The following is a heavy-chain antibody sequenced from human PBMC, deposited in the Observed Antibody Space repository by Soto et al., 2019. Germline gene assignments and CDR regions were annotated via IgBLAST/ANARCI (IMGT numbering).Heavy chain of an antibody. Sequence: QGQLVESGGGVVQPGRSGRLSCAASGFTFSSYAMHWVRQAPGKGLEWVAIISYDGSNKYYADSVKGRFTISRDNSKNTLYLQMNSLRAEDTAVYYCARSGEWNYYDSSGYHYFDYWGQGTLVTVSS. V-gene: IGHV3-30-3*01. D-gene: IGHD3-22*01. CDR1: GFTFSSYA. CDR2: ISYDGSNK. J-gene: IGHJ4*02. CDR3: ARSGEWNYYDSSGYHYFDY.